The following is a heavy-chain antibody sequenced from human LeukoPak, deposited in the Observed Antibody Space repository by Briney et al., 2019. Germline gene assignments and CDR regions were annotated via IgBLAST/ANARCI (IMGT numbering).Heavy chain of an antibody. V-gene: IGHV4-34*01. J-gene: IGHJ3*02. CDR2: INHSGST. D-gene: IGHD1-1*01. CDR3: ARRNERRAPGAFDI. Sequence: SETLSLTCAVYGGPFSGYYWIWIRQPPGKGLEWIGEINHSGSTNYNPSLKSRVTISVDTSKNQFSLKLSSVTAADTAVYYCARRNERRAPGAFDIWGQGTMVTVSS. CDR1: GGPFSGYY.